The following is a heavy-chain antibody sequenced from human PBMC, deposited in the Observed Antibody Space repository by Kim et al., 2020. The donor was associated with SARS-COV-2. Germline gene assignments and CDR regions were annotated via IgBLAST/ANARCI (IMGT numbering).Heavy chain of an antibody. V-gene: IGHV4-39*01. CDR1: GGSISSSSYY. CDR3: ARHLRDSSSWYGWGDI. CDR2: IYYSGST. Sequence: SETLSLTCTVSGGSISSSSYYWGWIRQPPGKGLEWIGSIYYSGSTYYNPSLKSRVTISVDTSKNQFSLKLSSVTAADTAVYYFARHLRDSSSWYGWGDIWGQGTMVTVSS. J-gene: IGHJ3*02. D-gene: IGHD6-13*01.